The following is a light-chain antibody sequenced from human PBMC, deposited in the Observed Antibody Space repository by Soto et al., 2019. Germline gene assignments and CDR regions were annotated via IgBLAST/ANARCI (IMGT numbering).Light chain of an antibody. CDR1: GTDVGQYNY. CDR3: SSYGGFNNAL. CDR2: HVS. V-gene: IGLV2-8*01. J-gene: IGLJ2*01. Sequence: QSALTQPPSASGSPGQSVTISCTGAGTDVGQYNYVSWYQQHPGKAPKLLIHHVSRRPSGVPARFSGSKSGNTASLTVSGLQTEDEADYYCSSYGGFNNALFGGGTKVTVL.